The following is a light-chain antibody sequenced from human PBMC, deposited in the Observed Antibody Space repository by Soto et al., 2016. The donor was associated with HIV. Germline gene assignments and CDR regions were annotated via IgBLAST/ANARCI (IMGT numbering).Light chain of an antibody. CDR3: QVWDPINDQAV. CDR1: NIGSKT. V-gene: IGLV3-21*03. CDR2: DDS. J-gene: IGLJ2*01. Sequence: SYVLTQPPSVAVAPGKTARITCGGDNIGSKTVHWYQQRPGQAPVLVVYDDSNRPSGIPGRFSGSNSGNTATLSISRVEAGDEADYYCQVWDPINDQAVFGGGTKVTVL.